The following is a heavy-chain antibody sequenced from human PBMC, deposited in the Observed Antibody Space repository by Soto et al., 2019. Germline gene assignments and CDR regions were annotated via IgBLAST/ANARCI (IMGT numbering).Heavy chain of an antibody. CDR1: GGSFSGYC. V-gene: IGHV4-34*01. D-gene: IGHD3-3*01. CDR3: ARGRKYYDFWSGYSHPRYYFNY. Sequence: SETLSLTCAVYGGSFSGYCWSWIRQPPGKGLEWIGEINHSGRTNYNPSLKSRVTISVDTSKSQCSLKLSSVTAADTAVYYCARGRKYYDFWSGYSHPRYYFNYWGQGTLVTVS. J-gene: IGHJ4*02. CDR2: INHSGRT.